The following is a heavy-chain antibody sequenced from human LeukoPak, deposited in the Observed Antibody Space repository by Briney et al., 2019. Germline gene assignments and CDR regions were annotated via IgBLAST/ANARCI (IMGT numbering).Heavy chain of an antibody. Sequence: TGGSLRLSCVVSSFSFSTNMMTWVRQAPGKGLEWVATILPAGKESYRVESVKGRFTVSRDNSKNTLYLQMNSLRAEDTAVYYCAKSRGQTQGNYYMDVWGKGTTVTVSS. V-gene: IGHV3-7*03. J-gene: IGHJ6*03. CDR1: SFSFSTNM. CDR2: ILPAGKES. CDR3: AKSRGQTQGNYYMDV.